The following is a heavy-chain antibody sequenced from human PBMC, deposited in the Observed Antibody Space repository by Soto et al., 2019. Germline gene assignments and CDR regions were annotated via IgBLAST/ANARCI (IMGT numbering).Heavy chain of an antibody. V-gene: IGHV4-59*01. CDR1: GGSISSYY. J-gene: IGHJ5*02. CDR3: ARGGGAARPRWFDP. CDR2: IYYSGST. D-gene: IGHD6-6*01. Sequence: SETLSLTCTVSGGSISSYYWSWIRQPPGKGLEWIGYIYYSGSTNYNPSLKSRVTISVDTSKNQFSLKLSSVTAADTAVYYCARGGGAARPRWFDPWGQGTLVTVS.